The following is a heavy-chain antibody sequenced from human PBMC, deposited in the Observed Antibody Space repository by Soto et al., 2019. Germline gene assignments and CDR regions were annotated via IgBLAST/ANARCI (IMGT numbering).Heavy chain of an antibody. Sequence: QVQLQQWGAGLLKPSETLSLTCAVYGGSFSGYYWSWIRQPPGKGLEWIGEINHSGSTNYNPSLKCRGSISVDTSTKQFSLKLSSVTAADTAVYYCARNSRVRWYYFDYWGQGTLVTVSS. CDR3: ARNSRVRWYYFDY. V-gene: IGHV4-34*01. D-gene: IGHD3-22*01. CDR1: GGSFSGYY. J-gene: IGHJ4*02. CDR2: INHSGST.